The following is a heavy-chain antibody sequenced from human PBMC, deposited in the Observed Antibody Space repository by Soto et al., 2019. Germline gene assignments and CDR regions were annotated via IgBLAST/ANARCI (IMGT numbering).Heavy chain of an antibody. CDR2: IYYSGST. V-gene: IGHV4-59*08. Sequence: SETLSLTCTVSGDSISSYYWSWNRKPPGKGLEWIGYIYYSGSTNYNPSLKSRVTISVDTSKNQFSLRLSSVTAADTAVYYCARALKPVVITLGYWGQGTLVTVSS. D-gene: IGHD3-22*01. CDR3: ARALKPVVITLGY. CDR1: GDSISSYY. J-gene: IGHJ4*02.